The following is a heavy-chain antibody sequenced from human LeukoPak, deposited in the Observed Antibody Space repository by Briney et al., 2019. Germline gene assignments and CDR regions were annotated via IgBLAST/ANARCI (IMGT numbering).Heavy chain of an antibody. Sequence: ASVKVSCKASGYTVTSYFMHWMRQAPGQGPEWMGIINPRGGSTEYSHKFQGRLTMTSDTSTSTVYMELNSLRSEDTAVYFCARVGVTAATADYWGQGTLVTVSS. CDR3: ARVGVTAATADY. CDR1: GYTVTSYF. V-gene: IGHV1-46*01. CDR2: INPRGGST. D-gene: IGHD6-25*01. J-gene: IGHJ4*02.